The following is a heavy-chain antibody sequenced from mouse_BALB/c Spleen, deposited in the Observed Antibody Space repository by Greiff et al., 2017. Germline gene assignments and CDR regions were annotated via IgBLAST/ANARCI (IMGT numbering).Heavy chain of an antibody. V-gene: IGHV2-9*02. CDR1: GFSLTSYG. CDR3: AREEGFAY. Sequence: VHLVESGPGLMAPSQSLSITCTVSGFSLTSYGVHWVRQPPGKGLEWLGVIWAGGSTNYNSALMSRLSISKDNSKSQVFLKMNSLQTDDTAMYYCAREEGFAYWGQGTLVTVSA. J-gene: IGHJ3*01. CDR2: IWAGGST.